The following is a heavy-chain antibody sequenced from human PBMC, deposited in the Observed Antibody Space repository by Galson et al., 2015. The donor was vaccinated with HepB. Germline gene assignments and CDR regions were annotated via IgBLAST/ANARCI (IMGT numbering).Heavy chain of an antibody. D-gene: IGHD1-20*01. V-gene: IGHV1-18*01. Sequence: SVKVSCKASGYTFTSYGISWVRQAPGQGLEWMGWISAYNGNTNYAQKLQGRVTMTTDTSTSTAYMELRSLRSDDTAVYYCAREITGTTGHYYGMDVWGQGTTVTVSS. CDR1: GYTFTSYG. J-gene: IGHJ6*02. CDR2: ISAYNGNT. CDR3: AREITGTTGHYYGMDV.